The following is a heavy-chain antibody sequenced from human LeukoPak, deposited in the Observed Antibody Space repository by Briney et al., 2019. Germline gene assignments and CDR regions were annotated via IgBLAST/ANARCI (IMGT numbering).Heavy chain of an antibody. J-gene: IGHJ3*02. V-gene: IGHV3-7*01. D-gene: IGHD3-22*01. CDR3: ARALHYYDSSGYYHHDAFDI. CDR2: IKQDGSEK. Sequence: PGGSLRLSCAASGFTFSSYWMSWVRQAPGKGLEWVANIKQDGSEKYYVDSVKGRFTISRDNAKNSLYLQMNSLRAEDTAVYYCARALHYYDSSGYYHHDAFDIWGQGTMVTVSS. CDR1: GFTFSSYW.